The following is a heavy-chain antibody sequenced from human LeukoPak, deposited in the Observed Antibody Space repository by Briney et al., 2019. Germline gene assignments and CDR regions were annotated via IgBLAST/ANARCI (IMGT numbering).Heavy chain of an antibody. J-gene: IGHJ4*02. Sequence: GGSLRLSCAVSGFTVSSDYMSWVCQAPGKGLEWVSVIYAGGNTFYADSVKGRFTISRDNFKNTLHLQMNSLRAEDTAVYFCARAQTGTALILEFWGQGTLVTVSS. V-gene: IGHV3-53*01. CDR2: IYAGGNT. CDR1: GFTVSSDY. CDR3: ARAQTGTALILEF. D-gene: IGHD1-7*01.